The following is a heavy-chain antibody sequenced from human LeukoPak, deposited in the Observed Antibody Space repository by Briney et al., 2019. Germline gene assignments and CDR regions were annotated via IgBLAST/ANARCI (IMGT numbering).Heavy chain of an antibody. J-gene: IGHJ5*02. Sequence: SQTLSLTCAISGDSVSSTSAAWNWIRQSASRGLEWLGRTYFRSKWLNQYALSVKSRITVNSDTSRNQFSLQLNSVTPEDAAVYYCARVGNYSFDPWGQGTLVTVSS. V-gene: IGHV6-1*01. CDR3: ARVGNYSFDP. CDR2: TYFRSKWLN. D-gene: IGHD1-7*01. CDR1: GDSVSSTSAA.